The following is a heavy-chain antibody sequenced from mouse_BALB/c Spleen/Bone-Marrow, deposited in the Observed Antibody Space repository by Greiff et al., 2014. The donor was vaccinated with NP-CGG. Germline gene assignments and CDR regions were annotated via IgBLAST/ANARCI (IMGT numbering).Heavy chain of an antibody. CDR2: IDPANGNT. J-gene: IGHJ3*01. D-gene: IGHD1-1*01. CDR3: ASYYYGSSSFAY. Sequence: EVQGVESGAELVKPGASVKLSCTASGFNIKDTYMHWVKQRPEQGLEWIGRIDPANGNTKYDPKFQGKATITADTSSNTAYLQLSSLTSEDTAVYYCASYYYGSSSFAYWGQGTLVTVSA. CDR1: GFNIKDTY. V-gene: IGHV14-3*02.